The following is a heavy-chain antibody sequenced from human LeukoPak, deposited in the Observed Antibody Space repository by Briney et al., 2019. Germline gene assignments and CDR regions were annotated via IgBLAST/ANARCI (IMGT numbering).Heavy chain of an antibody. V-gene: IGHV4-34*01. CDR3: ARGRSSRNRPRLDY. CDR1: GGSFSGYY. D-gene: IGHD1-14*01. CDR2: INHSGRT. Sequence: SETLSLTCAVYGGSFSGYYWSWIRQPPGKGLEWIGEINHSGRTNYNPSLKSRVTISVDTAKNQFSLKLSSVTAADTAVYYCARGRSSRNRPRLDYWGQGTLVTVSS. J-gene: IGHJ4*02.